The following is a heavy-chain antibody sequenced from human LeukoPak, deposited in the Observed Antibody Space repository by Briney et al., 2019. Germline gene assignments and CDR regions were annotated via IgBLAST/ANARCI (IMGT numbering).Heavy chain of an antibody. CDR1: GFTFSNFA. V-gene: IGHV3-23*01. CDR2: IGGGDGSI. CDR3: ARASTWVPGEDSSGYYYPYAFDL. J-gene: IGHJ3*01. D-gene: IGHD3-22*01. Sequence: GGSLRLSCAASGFTFSNFAVNWVRQAPGKGLGWVSVIGGGDGSIYYADSVKGRFAISRDNSKNTLYLQMNSLRAEDTAVYYCARASTWVPGEDSSGYYYPYAFDLWGQGTMVTVSS.